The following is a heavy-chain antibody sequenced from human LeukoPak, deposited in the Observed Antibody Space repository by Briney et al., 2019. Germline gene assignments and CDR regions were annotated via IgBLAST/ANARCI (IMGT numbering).Heavy chain of an antibody. J-gene: IGHJ6*02. CDR3: ARRGPPYYYYGMDV. Sequence: ASVKVSCKASGYTFTSHDINWVRQATGQGLEWMGWMNPNSGNTGYAQKFQGRVTMTRNTSISTAYMELSSLRSEDTAVYYCARRGPPYYYYGMDVWGQGTTVTVSS. V-gene: IGHV1-8*01. CDR2: MNPNSGNT. CDR1: GYTFTSHD.